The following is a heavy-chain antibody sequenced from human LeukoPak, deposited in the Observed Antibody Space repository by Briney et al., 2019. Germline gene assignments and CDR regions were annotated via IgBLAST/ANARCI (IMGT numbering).Heavy chain of an antibody. Sequence: GGSLRLSCAASGFTFSDYYTSWIRQAPGKGLEWVSYISSSGSTIYYADSVKGRFTISRDNAKNSLYLQMNSLRAEDTAVYYCARVARDVVVVAATMDVWGQGTTVTVSS. J-gene: IGHJ6*02. V-gene: IGHV3-11*04. CDR2: ISSSGSTI. D-gene: IGHD2-15*01. CDR1: GFTFSDYY. CDR3: ARVARDVVVVAATMDV.